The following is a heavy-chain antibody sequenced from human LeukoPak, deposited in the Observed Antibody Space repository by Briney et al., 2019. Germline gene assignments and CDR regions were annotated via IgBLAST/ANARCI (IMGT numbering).Heavy chain of an antibody. Sequence: PGGSLRLSCAASGFTFSDYYTSWIRQAPGKGREWVSYISSSGRTIYYADSVKGRLTISRDNAKNSLYLKMNSLRAEDTAVYYCARDPLYYYDSSGYYCRGAFDIWGQGTMVTVSS. CDR2: ISSSGRTI. V-gene: IGHV3-11*04. CDR3: ARDPLYYYDSSGYYCRGAFDI. CDR1: GFTFSDYY. D-gene: IGHD3-22*01. J-gene: IGHJ3*02.